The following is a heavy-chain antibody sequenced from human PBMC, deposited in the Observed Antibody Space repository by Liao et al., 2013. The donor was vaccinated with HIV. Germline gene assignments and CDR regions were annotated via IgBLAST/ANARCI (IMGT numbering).Heavy chain of an antibody. CDR1: GGSFSGYY. J-gene: IGHJ4*02. CDR2: INHSGST. D-gene: IGHD3-10*01. V-gene: IGHV4-34*01. Sequence: QVQLQQWGAGLLKPSETLSLTCAVYGGSFSGYYWSWIRQPPGKGLEWIGEINHSGSTNYNPSLKSRVTISVDTSKNQFSLKLSSVTAADTAVYYCARQRGNYYGSGSYRPYDYWGQGTLGHRLL. CDR3: ARQRGNYYGSGSYRPYDY.